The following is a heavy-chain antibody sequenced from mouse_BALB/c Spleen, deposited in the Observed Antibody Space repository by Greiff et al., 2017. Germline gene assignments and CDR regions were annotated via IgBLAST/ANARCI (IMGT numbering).Heavy chain of an antibody. J-gene: IGHJ2*01. CDR2: ISSGGST. CDR3: ARGRSYVNFFDY. Sequence: EVMLVESGGGLVKPGGSLKLSCAASGFTFSSYAMSWVRQTPEKRLEWVASISSGGSTYYPDSVKGRFTISRDNARNILYLQMSSLRSEDTAMYYCARGRSYVNFFDYWGQGTTLTVSS. V-gene: IGHV5-6-5*01. CDR1: GFTFSSYA. D-gene: IGHD6-5*01.